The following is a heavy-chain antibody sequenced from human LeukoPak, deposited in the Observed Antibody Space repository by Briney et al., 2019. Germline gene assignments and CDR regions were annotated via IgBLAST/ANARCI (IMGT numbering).Heavy chain of an antibody. D-gene: IGHD1-1*01. V-gene: IGHV1-18*01. J-gene: IGHJ3*02. Sequence: ASVKVSCKASGYTFTSYGISWVRQAPGQGLEWMGWISAFNGNTNYAQKLQGRVTMTTDTSTSTAYMELRSLRSDDTAVYYCARVSGPRALWKGAGAFDIWGQGTMVTVPS. CDR3: ARVSGPRALWKGAGAFDI. CDR1: GYTFTSYG. CDR2: ISAFNGNT.